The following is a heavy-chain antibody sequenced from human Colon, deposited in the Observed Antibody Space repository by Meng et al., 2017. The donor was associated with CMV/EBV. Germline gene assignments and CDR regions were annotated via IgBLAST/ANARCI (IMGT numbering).Heavy chain of an antibody. D-gene: IGHD2-15*01. V-gene: IGHV2-5*02. CDR3: AYTDLEYCSGGSCYSFEH. CDR1: SLNSSGVG. Sequence: SLNSSGVGVGWVRQPTGKTLEWLTLIYWDDDKRYSPSLETRLTITKDTSKNQVVLTMTNMDPVDTATYYCAYTDLEYCSGGSCYSFEHWGQGILVTVSS. CDR2: IYWDDDK. J-gene: IGHJ4*02.